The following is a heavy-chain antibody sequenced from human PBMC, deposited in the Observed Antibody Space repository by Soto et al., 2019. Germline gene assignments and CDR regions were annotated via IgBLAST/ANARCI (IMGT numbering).Heavy chain of an antibody. CDR3: ARTAGPTPFDP. V-gene: IGHV1-46*01. Sequence: ASVKVSCKASGYTFTSYYMHWVRQAPGQGLEWMGIINPSGGSTSYAQKFQGRVTITRDTSASTVYMELNSLTSEDTAVYYCARTAGPTPFDPWGQGTPVTVSS. J-gene: IGHJ5*02. CDR2: INPSGGST. D-gene: IGHD6-19*01. CDR1: GYTFTSYY.